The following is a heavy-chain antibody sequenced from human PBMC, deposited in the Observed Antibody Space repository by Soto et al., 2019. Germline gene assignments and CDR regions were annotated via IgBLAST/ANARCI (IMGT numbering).Heavy chain of an antibody. V-gene: IGHV3-23*01. J-gene: IGHJ3*02. CDR1: GFTFSNYA. CDR2: IGGGDDR. CDR3: AKDSVSYNRIYDAFDI. Sequence: VQLLESGGGLVQPGGSLILSCEASGFTFSNYAMSWVRQAPGEGPEWVSAIGGGDDRLYADSVKGRFTISRDDSRNTVYLQMDNLRVEDTAMYFCAKDSVSYNRIYDAFDIWGQGTVVTVSS. D-gene: IGHD1-26*01.